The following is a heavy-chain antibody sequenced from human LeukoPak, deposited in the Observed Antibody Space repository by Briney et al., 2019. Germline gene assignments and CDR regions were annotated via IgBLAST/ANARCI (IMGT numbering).Heavy chain of an antibody. J-gene: IGHJ6*02. CDR3: AREAYYDSSGTSGYYYGMDV. D-gene: IGHD3-22*01. V-gene: IGHV1-18*01. Sequence: ASVKVSCKASGYTFTSYGISWVRQAPGQGLEWMGWISAYNGNTNYAQKLQGRVTMTTDTSTSTAYMELRSLGSDDTAVYYCAREAYYDSSGTSGYYYGMDVWGQGTTVTVSS. CDR1: GYTFTSYG. CDR2: ISAYNGNT.